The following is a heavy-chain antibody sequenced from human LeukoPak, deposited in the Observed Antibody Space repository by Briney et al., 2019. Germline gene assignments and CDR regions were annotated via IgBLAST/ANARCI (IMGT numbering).Heavy chain of an antibody. CDR2: MSSTGSTI. J-gene: IGHJ4*02. CDR3: ARDRVVTTFDY. D-gene: IGHD4-23*01. CDR1: GFTFSSYA. Sequence: QSGGSLRLSCAASGFTFSSYAMSWVRQAPGKGLEWVSYMSSTGSTIYYADSVKGRFTISRDNAKNSLYLQMNSLRAEDTAVYYCARDRVVTTFDYWGQGTLVTVSS. V-gene: IGHV3-48*04.